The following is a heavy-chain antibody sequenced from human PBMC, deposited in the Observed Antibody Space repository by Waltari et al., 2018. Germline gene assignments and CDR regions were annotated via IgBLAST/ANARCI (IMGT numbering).Heavy chain of an antibody. CDR1: GFTFSSYA. Sequence: EVQLLESGGGLVQPGGSLRLSCAASGFTFSSYAMSWVRQAPGKGLEWVSAISGSGGSTYYADSVKGRFTISRDNSKNTLYLQMNSLRAEDTAVYYCAKDGSSSGWSRRSPRDWFDPWGQGTLVTVSS. D-gene: IGHD6-19*01. V-gene: IGHV3-23*01. CDR2: ISGSGGST. CDR3: AKDGSSSGWSRRSPRDWFDP. J-gene: IGHJ5*02.